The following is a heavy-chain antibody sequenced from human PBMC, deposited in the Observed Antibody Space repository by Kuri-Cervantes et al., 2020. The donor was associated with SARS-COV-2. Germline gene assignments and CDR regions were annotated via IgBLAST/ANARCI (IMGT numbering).Heavy chain of an antibody. Sequence: PVKVSCKASGGTFSSYAISWVRQAPGQGLEWMGGIIPIFGTANYAQKFQGRVTITTDESTSTAYMELSSLRSEDTAVYYCARSRFGDYLDAFDIWGQGTMVTVSS. CDR1: GGTFSSYA. D-gene: IGHD3-10*01. CDR3: ARSRFGDYLDAFDI. CDR2: IIPIFGTA. V-gene: IGHV1-69*05. J-gene: IGHJ3*02.